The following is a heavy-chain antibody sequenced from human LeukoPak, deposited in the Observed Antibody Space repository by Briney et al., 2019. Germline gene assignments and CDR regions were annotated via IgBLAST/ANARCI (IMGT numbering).Heavy chain of an antibody. D-gene: IGHD6-19*01. J-gene: IGHJ6*02. CDR1: GGSVSSGSYY. CDR3: ASVAATYQYYGLDV. Sequence: PSETLSLTCTVSGGSVSSGSYYWSWIRQPPGKGLEWIGYIYYSGSTNYNPSLKSRVTISVDTSKNQFSLKLTSVTAADTAVYYCASVAATYQYYGLDVWGQGTTVTVSS. CDR2: IYYSGST. V-gene: IGHV4-61*01.